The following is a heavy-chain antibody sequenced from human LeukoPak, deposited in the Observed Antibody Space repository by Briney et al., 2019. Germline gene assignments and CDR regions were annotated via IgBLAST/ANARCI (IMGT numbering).Heavy chain of an antibody. CDR2: IIPIFGTA. CDR3: ARARGYNPFQH. V-gene: IGHV1-69*05. CDR1: GGTFSSYA. D-gene: IGHD5-24*01. Sequence: GASVKVSCKASGGTFSSYAISWVRQAPGQGLEWMGRIIPIFGTANYAQKFQGRVTTTTDESTSTAYMELSSLRSEDTAVYYCARARGYNPFQHWGQGNLVTVSS. J-gene: IGHJ1*01.